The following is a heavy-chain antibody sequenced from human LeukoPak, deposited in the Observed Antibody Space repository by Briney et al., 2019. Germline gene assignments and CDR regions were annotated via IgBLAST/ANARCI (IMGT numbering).Heavy chain of an antibody. D-gene: IGHD2-2*01. V-gene: IGHV1-69*01. CDR1: GGTFSSYA. Sequence: SVKVSCKASGGTFSSYAISWVRQAPGQGLEWMGGIIPIFGTANYAQKLQGRVTITADESTSTAYMELSSLRSEDTAVYYCARGYCSSTSCRYYYYYYMDVWGKGTTVTVSS. CDR2: IIPIFGTA. CDR3: ARGYCSSTSCRYYYYYYMDV. J-gene: IGHJ6*03.